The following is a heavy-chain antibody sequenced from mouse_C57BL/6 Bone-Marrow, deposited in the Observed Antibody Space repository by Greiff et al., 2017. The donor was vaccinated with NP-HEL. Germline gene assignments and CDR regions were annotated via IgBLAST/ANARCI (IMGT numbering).Heavy chain of an antibody. CDR1: GFNIKDYY. V-gene: IGHV14-2*01. Sequence: VQLQQSGAELVKPGASVKLSCTASGFNIKDYYMHWVKQRTEQGLEWIGRIDPEDGETKYAPTFQGKATITADTSSNTAYLQLSSLTSEDTAVYYCARGGYGYDEGDYWGQGTTLTVSS. CDR2: IDPEDGET. J-gene: IGHJ2*01. D-gene: IGHD2-2*01. CDR3: ARGGYGYDEGDY.